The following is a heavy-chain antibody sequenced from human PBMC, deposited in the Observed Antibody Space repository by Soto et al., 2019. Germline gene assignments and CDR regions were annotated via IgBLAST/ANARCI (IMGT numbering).Heavy chain of an antibody. Sequence: SQTLSLTCAISGDSVSSNSAAWNWVSQSPSRGLEWLGRTYYRSKLYHDYAVSVKSRITINPDTSKNQFSLQLNSVTPEYTAVYYFAANGYYSGDGFDYWGQGTLVTVSS. J-gene: IGHJ4*02. CDR2: TYYRSKLYH. CDR3: AANGYYSGDGFDY. CDR1: GDSVSSNSAA. D-gene: IGHD5-12*01. V-gene: IGHV6-1*01.